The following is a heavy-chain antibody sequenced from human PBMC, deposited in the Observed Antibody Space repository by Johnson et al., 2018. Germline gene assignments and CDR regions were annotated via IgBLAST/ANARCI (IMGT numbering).Heavy chain of an antibody. Sequence: VQLVESGGGLVQPGGSLRLSCAASGFTFSSYAMHWVRQAPGKGLEYVSAISSNGDSTYYANSVKGRFTISRDNSKNTLYLHMGSLRAEDMAVDYCAGCLYYDRSGYDGPQAFDIWGQGTRVTVSA. CDR3: AGCLYYDRSGYDGPQAFDI. CDR2: ISSNGDST. V-gene: IGHV3-64*01. D-gene: IGHD3-22*01. J-gene: IGHJ3*02. CDR1: GFTFSSYA.